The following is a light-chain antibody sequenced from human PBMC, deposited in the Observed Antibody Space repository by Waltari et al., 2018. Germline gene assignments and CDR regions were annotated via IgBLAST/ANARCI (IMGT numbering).Light chain of an antibody. CDR3: QSYDSSLSGYV. Sequence: QRVTISCTGSSSNIGAGYDVHWYQQLPGTAPKLLIYGNSNRPSGVPDRFSGSKSGTSASLAITGLQAEDEADYYCQSYDSSLSGYVFGTGTKVTVL. CDR1: SSNIGAGYD. J-gene: IGLJ1*01. V-gene: IGLV1-40*01. CDR2: GNS.